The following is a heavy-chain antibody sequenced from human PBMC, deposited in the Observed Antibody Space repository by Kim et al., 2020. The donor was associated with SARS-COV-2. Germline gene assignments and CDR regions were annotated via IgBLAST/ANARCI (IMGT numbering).Heavy chain of an antibody. CDR1: GGSFSGYY. J-gene: IGHJ6*02. V-gene: IGHV4-34*01. Sequence: SETLSLTCAVYGGSFSGYYWSWIRQPPGKGLEWIGEINHSGSTNYNPSLKSRVTISVDTSKNQFSLKLSSVTAADTAVYYCARPIQRWLQYASYYYGMDVGGQGTTVTVSS. D-gene: IGHD5-12*01. CDR2: INHSGST. CDR3: ARPIQRWLQYASYYYGMDV.